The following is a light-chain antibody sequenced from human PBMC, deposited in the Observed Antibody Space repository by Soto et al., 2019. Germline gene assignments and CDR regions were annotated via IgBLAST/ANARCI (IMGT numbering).Light chain of an antibody. Sequence: EIFMTQSPATLSVSRWEIATLSCRASQSVSSNLAWYQQKPGQAPRLLIYGASTRATGIPARFSGSGSGTEFTLTISSLQSEDFAVYYCQQYNNWPPLTFGGGTKVDIK. V-gene: IGKV3-15*01. J-gene: IGKJ4*01. CDR3: QQYNNWPPLT. CDR1: QSVSSN. CDR2: GAS.